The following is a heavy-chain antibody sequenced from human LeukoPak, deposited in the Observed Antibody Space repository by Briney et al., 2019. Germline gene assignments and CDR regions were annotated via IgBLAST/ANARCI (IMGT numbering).Heavy chain of an antibody. V-gene: IGHV3-23*01. Sequence: PGGSLRLSCAPSGFTFSSYAMSWVRQAPGKGLEWVSVISGSDDSTYYADSVKGRFTISRDNSKNTLFLQMNSLRAEDTALYYCAKAGHSSSWAWADYWGQGTLVTVSS. J-gene: IGHJ4*02. CDR3: AKAGHSSSWAWADY. CDR2: ISGSDDST. CDR1: GFTFSSYA. D-gene: IGHD6-13*01.